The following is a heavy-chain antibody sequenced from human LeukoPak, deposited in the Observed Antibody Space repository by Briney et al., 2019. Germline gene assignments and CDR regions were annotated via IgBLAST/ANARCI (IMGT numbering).Heavy chain of an antibody. CDR2: ISGSGGST. V-gene: IGHV3-23*01. Sequence: GGSLRLSCAASGSIFSNYAMSWVRQAPGKGLEWVSVISGSGGSTFYADSVKGRFTISRDNSKNTLYPQTNSLRAEDTAVYYCAKDSSGYDYFDYWGQGTLVTVSS. CDR3: AKDSSGYDYFDY. D-gene: IGHD3-22*01. CDR1: GSIFSNYA. J-gene: IGHJ4*02.